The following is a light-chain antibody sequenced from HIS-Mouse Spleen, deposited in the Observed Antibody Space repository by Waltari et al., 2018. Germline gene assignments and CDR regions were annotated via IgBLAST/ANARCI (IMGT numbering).Light chain of an antibody. J-gene: IGLJ3*02. CDR1: SCYSNYK. CDR2: VGTGGFVG. V-gene: IGLV9-49*01. Sequence: QPVLPHPPSASASLAASVTPTCTLSSCYSNYKVDWYQQRPVKGPRLVVRVGTGGFVGSKGDGLPDRFSVLSAGLNRYRTIKNIQEEEESYYHCEADHGSGSNFVWVFGGGTKLTVL. CDR3: EADHGSGSNFVWV.